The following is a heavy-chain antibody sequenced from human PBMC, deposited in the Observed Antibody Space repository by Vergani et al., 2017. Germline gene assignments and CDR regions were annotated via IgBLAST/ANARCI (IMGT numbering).Heavy chain of an antibody. D-gene: IGHD3-16*01. J-gene: IGHJ4*02. Sequence: QVQLVESGGGVVQRGGSLRLSCATSGFTFSTYDMQWIRQGPGKGLEFVAFIQFDGSNQYYADSVKGRFTLSRDFSKNTLYLQMNSLRTDDTATYYCAKHFRGWGIDYWGQGTQVIVSS. V-gene: IGHV3-30*02. CDR3: AKHFRGWGIDY. CDR1: GFTFSTYD. CDR2: IQFDGSNQ.